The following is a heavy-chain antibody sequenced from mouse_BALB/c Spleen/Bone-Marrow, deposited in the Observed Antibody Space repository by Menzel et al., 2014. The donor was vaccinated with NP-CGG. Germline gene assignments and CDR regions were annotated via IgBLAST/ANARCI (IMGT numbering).Heavy chain of an antibody. CDR1: GNSITSDYG. CDR3: ARSADWYFEV. Sequence: ESGPGLVKPSQSLSLTCTVTGNSITSDYGWNWIRQFPGNKLEWMGYIRYSGSTSYNPSLKSRISITRDTSKNQIFLQLNSVTTEDTATYYCARSADWYFEVWGRRDHGHRLR. V-gene: IGHV3-2*02. J-gene: IGHJ1*01. CDR2: IRYSGST.